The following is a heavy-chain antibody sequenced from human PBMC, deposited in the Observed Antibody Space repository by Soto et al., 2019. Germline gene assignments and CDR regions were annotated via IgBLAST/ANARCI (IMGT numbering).Heavy chain of an antibody. J-gene: IGHJ4*02. CDR1: GCSFINYD. CDR2: MNTNNGRT. Sequence: ASVKVSCKASGCSFINYDICWVRQATGQGLEWMGWMNTNNGRTGYAQKFQGRVTMTRDTSISTAYMELSSLTSEDTAVYYCASLRQQWPQWIFDYWGQGTLVTVSS. V-gene: IGHV1-8*01. D-gene: IGHD6-19*01. CDR3: ASLRQQWPQWIFDY.